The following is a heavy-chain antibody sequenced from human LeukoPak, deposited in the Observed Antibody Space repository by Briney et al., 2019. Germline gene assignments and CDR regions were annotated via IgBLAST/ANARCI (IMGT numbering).Heavy chain of an antibody. D-gene: IGHD6-13*01. CDR1: GGSFSGYY. Sequence: KSSETLSLTCAVYGGSFSGYYWSWIRQPPGKGLEWIGEINHSGSTNYSPSLKSRATISVDTSKNQFSLKLSSVTAADTAVYYCARRKIAAAGKPLDYWGQGTLVTVSS. CDR2: INHSGST. V-gene: IGHV4-34*01. J-gene: IGHJ4*02. CDR3: ARRKIAAAGKPLDY.